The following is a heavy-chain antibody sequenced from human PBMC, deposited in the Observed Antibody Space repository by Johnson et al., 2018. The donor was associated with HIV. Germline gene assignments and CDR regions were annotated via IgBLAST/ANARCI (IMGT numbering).Heavy chain of an antibody. J-gene: IGHJ3*02. CDR2: INWNGGRT. CDR3: ARAVTPFGDWEAFDI. V-gene: IGHV3-30*04. D-gene: IGHD3-10*01. CDR1: GFTFSSYA. Sequence: QVQLVESGGGVVQPGRSLRLSCAASGFTFSSYAMHWVRQAPGKGLEWISTINWNGGRTGYVDSLKGRFTISKDKAKNSLYLQMNSLGAEDTDVYYCARAVTPFGDWEAFDIWGQGTMVTVSS.